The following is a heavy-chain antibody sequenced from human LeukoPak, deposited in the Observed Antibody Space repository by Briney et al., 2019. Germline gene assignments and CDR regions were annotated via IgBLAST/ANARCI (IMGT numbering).Heavy chain of an antibody. CDR3: AKAGYSSGWRNFDY. CDR1: GFTFSSYG. D-gene: IGHD6-19*01. Sequence: GGSLRLSCAASGFTFSSYGMHWVRQAPGKGLEWVAVISYDGSNKFYADSVKGRFAISRDNSKNTLYLQMNSLRAEDTAVYYCAKAGYSSGWRNFDYWGQGVLVTVAS. CDR2: ISYDGSNK. J-gene: IGHJ4*02. V-gene: IGHV3-30*18.